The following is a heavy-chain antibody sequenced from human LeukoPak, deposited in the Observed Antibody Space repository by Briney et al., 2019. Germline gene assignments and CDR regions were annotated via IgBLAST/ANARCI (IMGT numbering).Heavy chain of an antibody. D-gene: IGHD3-10*02. V-gene: IGHV1-69*13. CDR1: GYTFTSYA. Sequence: ASVKVSCKASGYTFTSYAISWVRQAPGQGLEWMGGIIPIFGTANYAQKFQGRVTITADESTSTAYMELSSLRSEDTAVYYCARSYYYDRELDYWGQGTLVTVSS. CDR3: ARSYYYDRELDY. CDR2: IIPIFGTA. J-gene: IGHJ4*02.